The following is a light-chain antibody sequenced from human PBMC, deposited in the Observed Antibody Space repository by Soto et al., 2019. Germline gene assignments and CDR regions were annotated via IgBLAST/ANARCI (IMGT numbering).Light chain of an antibody. CDR2: DVN. Sequence: QSALTQPPSASGSPGQSVTISCTGTSSDVGGHKSVSWFQQHPGRAPKLMIYDVNKRPSGVPDRFSGSKSGNTASLTVSGLQAEDEADYYCSSYAGSNNYVFGTGTKLTVL. J-gene: IGLJ1*01. V-gene: IGLV2-8*01. CDR1: SSDVGGHKS. CDR3: SSYAGSNNYV.